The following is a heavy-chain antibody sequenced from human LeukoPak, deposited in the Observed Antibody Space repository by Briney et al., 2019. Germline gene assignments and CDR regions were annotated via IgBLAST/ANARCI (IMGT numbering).Heavy chain of an antibody. D-gene: IGHD3-22*01. Sequence: GESLRLSCAASGFGFSSHWMHWVRQAPGKGLVWVSRTNSDGSVRNYADSVEGRFIISRDNPKNTLYLQMNSLRAEDTAVYFCAKRGVVIRVILVGFHKEAYYFDSWGQGALVTVSS. CDR1: GFGFSSHW. CDR3: AKRGVVIRVILVGFHKEAYYFDS. V-gene: IGHV3-74*01. CDR2: TNSDGSVR. J-gene: IGHJ4*02.